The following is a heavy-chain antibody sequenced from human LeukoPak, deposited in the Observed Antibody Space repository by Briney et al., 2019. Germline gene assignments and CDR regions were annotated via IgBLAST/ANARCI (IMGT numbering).Heavy chain of an antibody. CDR1: GYTFTSYD. CDR2: MNPNSGNT. CDR3: ARYPAKYSSSWYIYYGMDV. J-gene: IGHJ6*02. Sequence: ASVKVSCKASGYTFTSYDINWVRQATGQGLEWMGWMNPNSGNTGYAQKFQGRVTMTRNTSISTAYMELSSLRSEDTAVYYCARYPAKYSSSWYIYYGMDVWGQGTTVTVSS. D-gene: IGHD6-13*01. V-gene: IGHV1-8*01.